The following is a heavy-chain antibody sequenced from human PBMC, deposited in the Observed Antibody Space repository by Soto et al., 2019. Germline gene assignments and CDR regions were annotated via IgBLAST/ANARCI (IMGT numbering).Heavy chain of an antibody. CDR3: AKDAGGRWLQLGD. CDR1: EFTFSSYA. CDR2: ISGSGETT. D-gene: IGHD5-12*01. V-gene: IGHV3-23*01. Sequence: VQLLESGGVLVQPGGSLRLSCAASEFTFSSYAMTWVRQAPGKGLEWVSTISGSGETTYYADSVKGRFTISRDNSKNTLYVRLNSLRAEDTAIYYCAKDAGGRWLQLGDWGQGTLVTVSS. J-gene: IGHJ4*02.